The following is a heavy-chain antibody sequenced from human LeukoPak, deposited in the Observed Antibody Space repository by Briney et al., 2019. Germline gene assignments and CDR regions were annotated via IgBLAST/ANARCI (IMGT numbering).Heavy chain of an antibody. V-gene: IGHV3-23*01. CDR2: ISGSGSST. J-gene: IGHJ4*02. D-gene: IGHD4-17*01. CDR3: AKDQRAYGDYVPFDY. Sequence: PGGSLRLSCAASGFTFSSYAMSWVRQAPGKGLEWVSAISGSGSSTYYADSVKGRFTISRDNSKNTLYLQMNSLRAEDTAVYYCAKDQRAYGDYVPFDYWGQGTLVTVSS. CDR1: GFTFSSYA.